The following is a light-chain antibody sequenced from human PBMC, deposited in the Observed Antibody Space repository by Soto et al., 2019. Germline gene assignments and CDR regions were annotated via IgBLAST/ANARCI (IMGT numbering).Light chain of an antibody. V-gene: IGLV2-14*01. CDR3: ATWDDSLSGWV. CDR1: SSDVGGYKF. J-gene: IGLJ3*02. CDR2: EVN. Sequence: QSALTQPASVSASPGQSITISCTGTSSDVGGYKFVSWYQHHPGKAPKLMIYEVNNRPSGVSNRFSGSKSGNTASLTISGLQPEDEADYYCATWDDSLSGWVFGGGTKLTVL.